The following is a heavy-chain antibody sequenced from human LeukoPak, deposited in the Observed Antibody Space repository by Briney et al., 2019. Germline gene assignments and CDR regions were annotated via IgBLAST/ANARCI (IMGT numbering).Heavy chain of an antibody. V-gene: IGHV3-30*02. CDR1: GLTFRNHG. Sequence: TGGSLRLSCTESGLTFRNHGIHWVRQAPGKGLDRVAFIRYDGSDKYYADSVKGRLTVSRDNSKNIADLQMNSLRTEDTALYYCAKDGPYSSGWYPLGSWGQGTLVTVSP. J-gene: IGHJ4*02. CDR3: AKDGPYSSGWYPLGS. D-gene: IGHD6-19*01. CDR2: IRYDGSDK.